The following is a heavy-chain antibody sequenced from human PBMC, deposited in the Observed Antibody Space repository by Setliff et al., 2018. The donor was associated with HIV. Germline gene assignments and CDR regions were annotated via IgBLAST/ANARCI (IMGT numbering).Heavy chain of an antibody. D-gene: IGHD3-3*01. V-gene: IGHV5-51*01. Sequence: GASLKISCQASGYSFTKFWIGWVRQMPGKGLEWMGLIYPGDSDTRYSPSFQGQVTISADKSNNPLFLLLGSLRASDPAMYCARQPTDTSGSNTWFDSWGQGTPVTVSS. CDR2: IYPGDSDT. J-gene: IGHJ5*01. CDR1: GYSFTKFW. CDR3: ARQPTDTSGSNTWFDS.